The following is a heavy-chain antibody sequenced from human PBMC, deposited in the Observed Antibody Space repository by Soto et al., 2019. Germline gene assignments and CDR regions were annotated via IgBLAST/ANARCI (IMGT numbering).Heavy chain of an antibody. CDR2: ISGSGGST. Sequence: EVQLLESGGGLVQPGGSLRLSCAASGFTFSSYAMSWVRQAPGKGLEWVSAISGSGGSTYYADSVKGRFTISRDNSKNTLYRQMNSLRAEDTAVYYCAKDIYGGYYYFDYWGQGTLVTVSS. CDR3: AKDIYGGYYYFDY. V-gene: IGHV3-23*01. J-gene: IGHJ4*02. CDR1: GFTFSSYA. D-gene: IGHD3-22*01.